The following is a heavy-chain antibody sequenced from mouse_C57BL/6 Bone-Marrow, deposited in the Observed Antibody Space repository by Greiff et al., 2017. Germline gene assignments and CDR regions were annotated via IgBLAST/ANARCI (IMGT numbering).Heavy chain of an antibody. CDR3: ARGYYNYFDY. V-gene: IGHV5-6*02. CDR2: ISSGGSYT. Sequence: DVMLVESGGDLVKPGGSLKLSCAASGFTFSSYGMSWVRQTPDKRLAWVATISSGGSYTYYPDSVKGRFTISRDHAKNTLYLQMSSLKSEDTAMYYCARGYYNYFDYWGQGTTLTVSS. J-gene: IGHJ2*01. D-gene: IGHD2-3*01. CDR1: GFTFSSYG.